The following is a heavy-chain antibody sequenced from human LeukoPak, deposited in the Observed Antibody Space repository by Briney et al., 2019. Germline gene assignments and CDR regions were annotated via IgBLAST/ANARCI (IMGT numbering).Heavy chain of an antibody. Sequence: GGSLRLSCVTSGFTFSHYYMTWIRQAPGKGLEWVSRINSDGSSTAYADSVKGRFTISRDNAKNTLYLQMNSLRAEDTALYFCARDPDRSGWSTFEYWGQGTLVTVSS. CDR2: INSDGSST. CDR1: GFTFSHYY. D-gene: IGHD6-19*01. J-gene: IGHJ4*02. CDR3: ARDPDRSGWSTFEY. V-gene: IGHV3-74*01.